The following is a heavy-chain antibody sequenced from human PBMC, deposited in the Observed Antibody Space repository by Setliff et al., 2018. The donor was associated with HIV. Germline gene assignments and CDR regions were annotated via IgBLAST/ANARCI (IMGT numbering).Heavy chain of an antibody. CDR1: GGSISSGSYY. Sequence: SETLSLTCTVSGGSISSGSYYWSWIRQPAGKGLEWIGRIYTSGSTNYNPSLKSRVTISADTSKNQFSLKLSSVTAADTAVYYCARGKISPRGVVLIDYWGQGMLVTVSS. V-gene: IGHV4-61*02. D-gene: IGHD3-22*01. J-gene: IGHJ4*02. CDR3: ARGKISPRGVVLIDY. CDR2: IYTSGST.